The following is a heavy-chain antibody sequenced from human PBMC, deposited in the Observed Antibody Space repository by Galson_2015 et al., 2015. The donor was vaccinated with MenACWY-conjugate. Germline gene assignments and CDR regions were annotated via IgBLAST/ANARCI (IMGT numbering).Heavy chain of an antibody. CDR3: AYRTHVTSVGF. Sequence: PALVTPPQTLTLTCTFSGLSLSSHAELVGWVRQPPGKAPEWLAFVYWNDDKRYSPSLRSRLTITKDTSRNQVVLTMTNMDPADTSIFYCAYRTHVTSVGFWGQGTLVTVSS. J-gene: IGHJ4*02. CDR2: VYWNDDK. D-gene: IGHD2-21*02. V-gene: IGHV2-5*01. CDR1: GLSLSSHAEL.